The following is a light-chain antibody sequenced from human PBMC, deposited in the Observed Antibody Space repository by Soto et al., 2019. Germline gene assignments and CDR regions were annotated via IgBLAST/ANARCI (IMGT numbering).Light chain of an antibody. Sequence: EIVMTQPPLSLPVTPGEPASISCRSSQSLLYSNGFNYLDWYLQKPGQSPQLLIYLGSNRASGVPDRFSGSGSGTDFTLKISRVEAEDVGVYYCMQALQTPYTFGPGTKLEIK. CDR2: LGS. CDR1: QSLLYSNGFNY. CDR3: MQALQTPYT. V-gene: IGKV2-28*01. J-gene: IGKJ2*01.